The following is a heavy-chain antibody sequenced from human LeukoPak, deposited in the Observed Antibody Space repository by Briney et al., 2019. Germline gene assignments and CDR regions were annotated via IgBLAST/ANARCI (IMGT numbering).Heavy chain of an antibody. J-gene: IGHJ6*02. Sequence: ASVKVSCKASGGTFSSYAIGWVRQAPGQGLEWMGGIIPIFGTANYAQKLQGRVTMTTDTSTSTAYMELRSLRSDDTAVYYCARAAPAHYYDSSGYYRTPYYYGMDVWGQGTTVTVSS. D-gene: IGHD3-22*01. CDR1: GGTFSSYA. CDR3: ARAAPAHYYDSSGYYRTPYYYGMDV. V-gene: IGHV1-69*05. CDR2: IIPIFGTA.